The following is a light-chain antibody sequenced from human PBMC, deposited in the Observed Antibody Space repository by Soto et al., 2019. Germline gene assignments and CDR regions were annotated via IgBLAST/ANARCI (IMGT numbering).Light chain of an antibody. Sequence: EIVLTQSPATLSLSPGERATLSCRASQSVSNYLAWYQHKPGQAPRLLIYDASSRATGIPTRFSGSGSGTDFTLTISILEPEDFAVYFCQLRSNWPPTWTFGQGTKVETK. CDR1: QSVSNY. J-gene: IGKJ1*01. V-gene: IGKV3-11*01. CDR3: QLRSNWPPTWT. CDR2: DAS.